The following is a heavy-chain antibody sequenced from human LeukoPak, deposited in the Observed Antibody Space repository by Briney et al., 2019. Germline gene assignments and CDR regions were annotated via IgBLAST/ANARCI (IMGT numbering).Heavy chain of an antibody. CDR2: MNPNSGNT. Sequence: ASVTVSFKASGYTFTSYDINWVRQATGQGLEWMGWMNPNSGNTGYAQKSQGRVTMTRNTSISTAYMELSSLRSEDTAVYYCARGYSSGWAYYYYYYMDVWGKGTTVTVSS. J-gene: IGHJ6*03. CDR1: GYTFTSYD. V-gene: IGHV1-8*01. CDR3: ARGYSSGWAYYYYYYMDV. D-gene: IGHD6-19*01.